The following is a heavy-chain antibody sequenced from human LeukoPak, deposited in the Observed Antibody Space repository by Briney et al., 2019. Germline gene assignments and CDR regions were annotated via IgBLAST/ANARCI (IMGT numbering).Heavy chain of an antibody. D-gene: IGHD2-2*01. CDR3: ARHDCSSTSCYVRLENPDDAFDI. CDR2: IYYSGRI. CDR1: GGSISSYY. J-gene: IGHJ3*02. V-gene: IGHV4-59*08. Sequence: QTSETLSLTCTVSGGSISSYYWGWIRQPPGKGLEWIGYIYYSGRINYNPSLKSRVTISVDTSKNQFSLKLSSVTAADTAVYYCARHDCSSTSCYVRLENPDDAFDIWGQGTMVTVSS.